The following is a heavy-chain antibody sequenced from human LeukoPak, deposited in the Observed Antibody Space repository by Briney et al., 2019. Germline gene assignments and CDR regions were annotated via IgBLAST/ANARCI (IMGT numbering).Heavy chain of an antibody. V-gene: IGHV3-23*01. J-gene: IGHJ5*02. CDR3: AKDLSRAVAADWFDP. CDR2: ISDSGGST. Sequence: QSGGSLRLSCAASGFTFSNYDMSWVRQAPGKGLEWASSISDSGGSTYYADSVKGRFTISGDNSKNTLYLQMTNLRAADTAVYYCAKDLSRAVAADWFDPWDQGSLVTVSS. D-gene: IGHD6-19*01. CDR1: GFTFSNYD.